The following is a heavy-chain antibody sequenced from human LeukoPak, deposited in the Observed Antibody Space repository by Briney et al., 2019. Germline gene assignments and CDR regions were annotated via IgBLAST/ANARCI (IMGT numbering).Heavy chain of an antibody. Sequence: KPGGSLRLSCAASGFTFSSYWMHWVRQAPGKGLVWVSRINSDGSSTSYADSVKGRFTISRDNAKSTLYLQMNSLRAEDTAVYYCARVSPDYYDSSGYYKAPDYWGQGTLVTVSS. D-gene: IGHD3-22*01. CDR2: INSDGSST. CDR3: ARVSPDYYDSSGYYKAPDY. J-gene: IGHJ4*02. V-gene: IGHV3-74*01. CDR1: GFTFSSYW.